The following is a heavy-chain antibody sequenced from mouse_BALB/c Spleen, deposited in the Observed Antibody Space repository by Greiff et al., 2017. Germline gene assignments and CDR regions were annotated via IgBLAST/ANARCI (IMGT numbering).Heavy chain of an antibody. V-gene: IGHV1-9*01. J-gene: IGHJ4*01. CDR1: GYTFSSYW. CDR3: ARGGDYVYYAMDY. CDR2: ILPGSGST. Sequence: QVQLKESGAELMKPGASVKISCNATGYTFSSYWIEWVKQRPGHGHEWIGEILPGSGSTNYTEKFKGKATFNTDTSSNTAYMQLSSLTSEDSAVYYCARGGDYVYYAMDYWGQGTSVTVSS. D-gene: IGHD2-13*01.